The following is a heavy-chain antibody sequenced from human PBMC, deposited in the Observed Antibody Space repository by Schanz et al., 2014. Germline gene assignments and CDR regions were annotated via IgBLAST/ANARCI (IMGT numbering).Heavy chain of an antibody. CDR1: GFSFTTYA. D-gene: IGHD3-10*01. J-gene: IGHJ4*02. Sequence: EVHLLESGGGLVEPGGSLRLSCATSGFSFTTYAMSWVRQAPGKGLEWVSSISSGGGSTYYADSVKGRFTISRDNSKNTLYLQMNSLRPEDTAVYYCAKYRGYYRVSGSYRELEYWGQGALVTVSS. CDR3: AKYRGYYRVSGSYRELEY. V-gene: IGHV3-23*01. CDR2: ISSGGGST.